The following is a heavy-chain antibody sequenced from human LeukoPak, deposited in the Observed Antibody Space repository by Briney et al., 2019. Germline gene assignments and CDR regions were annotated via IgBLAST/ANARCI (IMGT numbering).Heavy chain of an antibody. CDR1: GFTFGDYA. D-gene: IGHD3-10*01. CDR2: IRSKAYGGTT. Sequence: GGSLRLACTASGFTFGDYAMSWFRQAPGKGLEWVGFIRSKAYGGTTEYAASVKGRFTISRDDSKSIAYRQMSSLKTEDTAVYYCTRVRLMVRGVFDYWGQGTLVTVSS. CDR3: TRVRLMVRGVFDY. J-gene: IGHJ4*02. V-gene: IGHV3-49*03.